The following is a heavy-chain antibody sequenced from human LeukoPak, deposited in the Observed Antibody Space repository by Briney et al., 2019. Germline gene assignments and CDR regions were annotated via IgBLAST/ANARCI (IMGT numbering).Heavy chain of an antibody. V-gene: IGHV3-9*01. CDR1: GFTFDDYA. CDR2: ISWSSGSI. Sequence: PGGSLRLSCAASGFTFDDYAMHWVRQAPGKGLEWVSGISWSSGSIGYADSVKGRFTISRDNAKNSLYLQMSSLRAEDTALYYCTKDYLEYCGGDCQDFQGAFDIWGQGTMVTVSS. D-gene: IGHD2-21*02. J-gene: IGHJ3*02. CDR3: TKDYLEYCGGDCQDFQGAFDI.